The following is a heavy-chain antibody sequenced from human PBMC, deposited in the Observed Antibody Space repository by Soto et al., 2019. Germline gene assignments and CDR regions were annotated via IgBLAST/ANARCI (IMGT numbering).Heavy chain of an antibody. V-gene: IGHV3-30*18. D-gene: IGHD5-12*01. CDR1: VFTFSNYA. J-gene: IGHJ4*02. CDR3: VKVGGYDGYEPLDK. CDR2: ISDDGSNT. Sequence: HVQLVESGGGVVQPGRSLRLSCAASVFTFSNYAMHWVRQAPGKGLEWVAVISDDGSNTYYADSVKGRFTISRDNPKNTLYLQMNSLRAEDTAVYYCVKVGGYDGYEPLDKWGQGTLVTVSS.